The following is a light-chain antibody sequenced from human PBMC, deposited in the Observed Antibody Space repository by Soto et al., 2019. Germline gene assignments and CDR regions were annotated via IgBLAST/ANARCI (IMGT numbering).Light chain of an antibody. Sequence: DIQMTQSPSTLSASVGDRVTITCRASQSISSWVAWYQQKPGKAPKLLIYKASSFESGVPTRFSGSGSGTQFAHTTSSQHPDDFGPYECQQYNSYPHTFGGGTKMEIK. CDR1: QSISSW. J-gene: IGKJ4*02. CDR2: KAS. CDR3: QQYNSYPHT. V-gene: IGKV1-5*03.